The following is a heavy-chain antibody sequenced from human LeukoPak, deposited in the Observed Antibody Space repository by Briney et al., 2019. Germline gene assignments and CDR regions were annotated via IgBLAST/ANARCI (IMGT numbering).Heavy chain of an antibody. D-gene: IGHD3-22*01. Sequence: GGSLRLSCAASGFTFNNYGMHWVRQAPGKWLELVAMISSDGTNKYSADSVKGRFTISRDNSKNTLYLQMNSLRTEDTAVYYCAKERQDYYDNRGYFDFDYWGQGTLVTVSS. CDR1: GFTFNNYG. V-gene: IGHV3-30*18. CDR2: ISSDGTNK. J-gene: IGHJ4*02. CDR3: AKERQDYYDNRGYFDFDY.